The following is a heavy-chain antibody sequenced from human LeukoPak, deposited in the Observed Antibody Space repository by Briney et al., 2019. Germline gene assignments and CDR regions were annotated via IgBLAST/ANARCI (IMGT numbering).Heavy chain of an antibody. Sequence: GGSLRLSCAASGFTFSSYAMSWVRQAPGKGLEWVSTITGSSGSAFTYYADSVKRRCTVTRDNSKNTLYLQMNSLRAEDTAVYYCAKENTPFGSSVFQRVGGAFDIWGQGTRVTVSS. V-gene: IGHV3-23*01. D-gene: IGHD3-16*01. CDR2: ITGSSGSAFT. CDR3: AKENTPFGSSVFQRVGGAFDI. J-gene: IGHJ3*02. CDR1: GFTFSSYA.